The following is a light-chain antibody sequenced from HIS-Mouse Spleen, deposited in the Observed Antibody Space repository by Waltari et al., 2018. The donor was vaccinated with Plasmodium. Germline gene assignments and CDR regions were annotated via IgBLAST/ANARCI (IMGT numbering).Light chain of an antibody. CDR2: EGS. CDR1: SSDVGSYNL. Sequence: QSALTQPASVSGSPGQSITISCTGTSSDVGSYNLVSWYQQHPGKAPKLMIYEGSKRPLGVSNRCSGSKSGNTASLTISGLQAEDEADYYCCSYAGSSTFVFGGGTKLTVL. V-gene: IGLV2-23*03. J-gene: IGLJ3*02. CDR3: CSYAGSSTFV.